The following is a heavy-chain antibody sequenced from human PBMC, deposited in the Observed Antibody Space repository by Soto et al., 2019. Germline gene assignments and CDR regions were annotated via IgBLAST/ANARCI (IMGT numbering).Heavy chain of an antibody. Sequence: GESLKISCTASGYNFPGYWIGWVRQMPGKGLEWMGRIAPADSYTNYSPSFHGHVTMSVDRSTSTAYLQWGSLKASDTAMYYCARLQAAAGDNDLTFDYWGQGTLVTVSS. J-gene: IGHJ4*02. D-gene: IGHD6-13*01. CDR2: IAPADSYT. CDR3: ARLQAAAGDNDLTFDY. CDR1: GYNFPGYW. V-gene: IGHV5-10-1*01.